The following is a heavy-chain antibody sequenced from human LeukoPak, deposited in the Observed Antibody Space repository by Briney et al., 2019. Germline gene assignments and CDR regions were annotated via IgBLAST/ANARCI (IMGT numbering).Heavy chain of an antibody. Sequence: PGGSLRLSCAASGFTFSSYGMSWVRQAPGKGLEWVSAISGSGGSTYYADSVKGRFTISRDNSKNTLYLQMNSLRAEDTAVYYCAKVRARYYYDSSGYIVGWDYWGQGTLVTVSS. CDR1: GFTFSSYG. J-gene: IGHJ4*02. CDR2: ISGSGGST. CDR3: AKVRARYYYDSSGYIVGWDY. D-gene: IGHD3-22*01. V-gene: IGHV3-23*01.